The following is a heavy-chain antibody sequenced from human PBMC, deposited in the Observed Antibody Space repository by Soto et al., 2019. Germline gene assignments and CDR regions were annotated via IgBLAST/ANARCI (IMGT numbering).Heavy chain of an antibody. Sequence: EVQLVESGGGLVQPGRSLRLSCAASGFTFDDYAMHWVRQAPGKGLEWVSGISWNSGSIGYADSVKGRFTISRDNAKNSLYLQMNSLRAEDTAVYYCARDPDSLWWTFDIWGQGTMVTVSS. CDR2: ISWNSGSI. CDR1: GFTFDDYA. V-gene: IGHV3-9*01. CDR3: ARDPDSLWWTFDI. J-gene: IGHJ3*02. D-gene: IGHD3-10*01.